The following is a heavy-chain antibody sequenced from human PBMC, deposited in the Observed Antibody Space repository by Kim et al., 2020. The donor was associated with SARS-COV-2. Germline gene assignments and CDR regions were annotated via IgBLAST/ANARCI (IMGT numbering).Heavy chain of an antibody. CDR2: INHSGST. CDR3: ARARRVMYGSGRMPLGYFDY. D-gene: IGHD3-10*01. V-gene: IGHV4-34*01. J-gene: IGHJ4*02. Sequence: SETLSLTCAVYGGSFSGYYWSWIRQPPGKGLEWIGEINHSGSTNYNPSLKSRVTISVDTSKNQFSLKLSSVTAADTAVYYCARARRVMYGSGRMPLGYFDYWGQGTLVTVSS. CDR1: GGSFSGYY.